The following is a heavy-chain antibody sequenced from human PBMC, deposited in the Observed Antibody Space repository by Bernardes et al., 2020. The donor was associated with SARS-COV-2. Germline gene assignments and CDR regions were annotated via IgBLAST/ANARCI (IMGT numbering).Heavy chain of an antibody. CDR2: INSDGSST. CDR1: GFTFSSYW. CDR3: ARDTEMATLGYYYYYYGMDV. V-gene: IGHV3-74*01. Sequence: GGSLRLSCAASGFTFSSYWMHWVRQAPGKGLVWVSRINSDGSSTSYADSVKGRFTISRDNAKNTLYLQMNSLRAEDTAVYYCARDTEMATLGYYYYYYGMDVLGQGTTVTVSS. D-gene: IGHD5-12*01. J-gene: IGHJ6*02.